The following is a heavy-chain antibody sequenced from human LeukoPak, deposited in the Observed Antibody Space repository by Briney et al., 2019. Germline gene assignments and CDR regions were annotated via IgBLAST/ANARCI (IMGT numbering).Heavy chain of an antibody. Sequence: GRSLRLSYAASGLIFSDFGMHWVRQAPGKGLEWVAVISYDGINKYYADSVKGRFTISRDNSMNTLYLQMNSLRPEDTAIYYCVKDTSRTAAGTTWGSLDYWGQGTLVTVS. CDR2: ISYDGINK. J-gene: IGHJ4*02. CDR1: GLIFSDFG. D-gene: IGHD6-13*01. V-gene: IGHV3-30*18. CDR3: VKDTSRTAAGTTWGSLDY.